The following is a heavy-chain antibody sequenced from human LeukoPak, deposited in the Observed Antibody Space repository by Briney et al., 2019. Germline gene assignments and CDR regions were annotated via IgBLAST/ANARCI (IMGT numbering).Heavy chain of an antibody. CDR1: GFTFSNAW. D-gene: IGHD3-3*01. V-gene: IGHV3-15*01. CDR2: IKSKTDGGTT. J-gene: IGHJ4*02. CDR3: TTELRFLEWLFSNY. Sequence: GGSLRVSCAASGFTFSNAWMSWVRQAPGKGLEWVGRIKSKTDGGTTDYAAPVKGRFTISRDDSKNTLYLQMNSLKTEDTAVYYCTTELRFLEWLFSNYWGQGTLVTVSS.